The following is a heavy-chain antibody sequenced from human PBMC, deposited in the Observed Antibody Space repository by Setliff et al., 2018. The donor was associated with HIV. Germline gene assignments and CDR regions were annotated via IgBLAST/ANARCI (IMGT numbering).Heavy chain of an antibody. Sequence: SETLSLTCTVSGGSISSSSHYWGWIRQPPGKGLEWIGSIYFSGSTYYNPSLKSRVTISVDTSKNQFSLKLSSVTAADTAVYYCARIPTGGAFDIWGQGTVVTVSS. CDR2: IYFSGST. V-gene: IGHV4-39*01. CDR1: GGSISSSSHY. J-gene: IGHJ3*02. CDR3: ARIPTGGAFDI. D-gene: IGHD7-27*01.